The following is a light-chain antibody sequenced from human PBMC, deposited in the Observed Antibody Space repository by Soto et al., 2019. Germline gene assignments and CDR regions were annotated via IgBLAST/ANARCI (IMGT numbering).Light chain of an antibody. CDR1: QSVSSN. V-gene: IGKV3D-15*01. CDR2: GAS. Sequence: IVMTHAPATLSASIGERATLSCRASQSVSSNLAWYQQKPGQAPRLLIYGASTRATGIPARFSGSGSGTEFTLTISSLQSEDFAEYHCQQYNNWPQTFGQGTKVDI. CDR3: QQYNNWPQT. J-gene: IGKJ1*01.